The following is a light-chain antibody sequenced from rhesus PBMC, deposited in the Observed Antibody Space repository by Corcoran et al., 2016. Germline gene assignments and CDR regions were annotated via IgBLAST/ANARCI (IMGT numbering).Light chain of an antibody. V-gene: IGKV1-28*03. CDR1: QGISSS. Sequence: DIQMTQSPSSLSASVVDTVTITCRASQGISSSLNWFQQTPGKAPKLLVSAATTLQSGVPSRFSGNGSGSDFTLTIRSMQPEDFAAYYCRQYESYPVTFGGGTKVEIK. J-gene: IGKJ4*01. CDR2: AAT. CDR3: RQYESYPVT.